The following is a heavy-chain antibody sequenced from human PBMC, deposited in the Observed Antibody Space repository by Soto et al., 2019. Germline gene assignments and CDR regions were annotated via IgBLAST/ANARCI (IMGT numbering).Heavy chain of an antibody. D-gene: IGHD5-12*01. CDR2: IRSKAYGGTT. Sequence: GGSLRLSCTASGFTFGDYAMSWFRQAPGKGLEWVGFIRSKAYGGTTEYAASVKGRFTISRDDSKSIAYLQMNSLKTEDTAVYYCTRDGGRGGYINDAFDIWGQGTMVT. V-gene: IGHV3-49*03. CDR3: TRDGGRGGYINDAFDI. J-gene: IGHJ3*02. CDR1: GFTFGDYA.